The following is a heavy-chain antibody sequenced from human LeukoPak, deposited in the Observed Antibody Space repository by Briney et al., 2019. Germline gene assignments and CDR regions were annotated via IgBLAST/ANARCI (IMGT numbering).Heavy chain of an antibody. CDR1: GFTLSDYY. D-gene: IGHD5-12*01. J-gene: IGHJ4*02. CDR3: VRAGYSAYDSLFDY. Sequence: GGSLRLSCAASGFTLSDYYISWVRQAPGKGLEWVSYIGSSSSYTNYADSLEGRFTISRDNAKNSLYLQMNSLRAEDTAVYYCVRAGYSAYDSLFDYWGQGTLVTVSS. V-gene: IGHV3-11*06. CDR2: IGSSSSYT.